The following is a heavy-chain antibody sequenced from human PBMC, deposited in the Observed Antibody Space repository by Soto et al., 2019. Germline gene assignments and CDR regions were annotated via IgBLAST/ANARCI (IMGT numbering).Heavy chain of an antibody. Sequence: GASVKVSCKASGYTFTGYYMHWVRQAPGQGLEWMGWINPNSGGTNYAQKFQGRFTISRDNAKNSLYLQMTGLRAEDTAVYFCARVSSGSGSYGWLDPWGQGTLVTVSS. CDR2: INPNSGGT. V-gene: IGHV1-2*02. CDR3: ARVSSGSGSYGWLDP. CDR1: GYTFTGYY. D-gene: IGHD3-10*01. J-gene: IGHJ5*02.